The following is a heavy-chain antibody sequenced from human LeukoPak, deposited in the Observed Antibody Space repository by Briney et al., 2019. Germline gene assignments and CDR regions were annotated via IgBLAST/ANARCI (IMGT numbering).Heavy chain of an antibody. Sequence: SETLSLTCTVSGYSISSGYYWGWIRQPPGKGLEWIGSIYHSGSTYYNPSLKSRVTISVDTSKNQFSLKLSSVTAADTAVYYCASGQWLGRYDYWGQGTLVTVSS. V-gene: IGHV4-38-2*02. CDR2: IYHSGST. J-gene: IGHJ4*02. CDR3: ASGQWLGRYDY. CDR1: GYSISSGYY. D-gene: IGHD6-19*01.